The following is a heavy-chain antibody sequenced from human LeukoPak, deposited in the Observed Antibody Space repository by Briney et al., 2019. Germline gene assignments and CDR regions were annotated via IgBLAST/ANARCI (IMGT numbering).Heavy chain of an antibody. D-gene: IGHD3-10*01. CDR1: GFTFSSYG. V-gene: IGHV3-23*01. Sequence: PGGSLRLSCAASGFTFSSYGMSWVRQAPGKGLEWVSAISGSGGSTYYADSVKGRFTISRDNSKNTAYLQMNSLKTEDTAVYYCTRPLEVRGVDYMDVWGKGTTVTVSS. J-gene: IGHJ6*03. CDR2: ISGSGGST. CDR3: TRPLEVRGVDYMDV.